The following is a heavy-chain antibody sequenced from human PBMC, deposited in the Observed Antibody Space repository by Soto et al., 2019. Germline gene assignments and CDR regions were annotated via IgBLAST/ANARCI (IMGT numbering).Heavy chain of an antibody. CDR1: GYTXSSYA. D-gene: IGHD6-19*01. CDR2: INAGNCNT. J-gene: IGHJ6*02. CDR3: ARVGSSGYYGMDV. V-gene: IGHV1-3*01. Sequence: SXKVSYKATGYTXSSYAMHLVRQAPGQRLEWMGWINAGNCNTKYSKKFQGRVTITRDTSESTAYMELSSLRSEDTDVYYCARVGSSGYYGMDVWGQGTTVTVSS.